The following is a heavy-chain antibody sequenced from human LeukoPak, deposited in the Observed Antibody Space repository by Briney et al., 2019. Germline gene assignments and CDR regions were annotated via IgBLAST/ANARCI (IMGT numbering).Heavy chain of an antibody. CDR2: IYYSGST. D-gene: IGHD4-17*01. Sequence: SETLSLTCAVYGGSFSSYYWGWIRQPPGKGLEWIGSIYYSGSTYYNPSLKSRVTISVDTSKNQFSLKLSSVTAADTAVYYCARENRDYGDYLSLDYWGQGTLVTVSS. V-gene: IGHV4-39*07. J-gene: IGHJ4*02. CDR1: GGSFSSYY. CDR3: ARENRDYGDYLSLDY.